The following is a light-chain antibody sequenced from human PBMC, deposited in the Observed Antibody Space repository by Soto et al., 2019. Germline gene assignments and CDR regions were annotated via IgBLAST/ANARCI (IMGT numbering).Light chain of an antibody. J-gene: IGKJ4*01. CDR3: QQANSFPLP. V-gene: IGKV1-12*01. Sequence: DIQMTQSPSSVSASVGDRVSITCRASQGISSWLAWYQQKPGRAPKLLIYTGSSLQSGVPSRFRGTGSGADFTLTISSLQPEDVANYYCQQANSFPLPFGGGTKVEIK. CDR1: QGISSW. CDR2: TGS.